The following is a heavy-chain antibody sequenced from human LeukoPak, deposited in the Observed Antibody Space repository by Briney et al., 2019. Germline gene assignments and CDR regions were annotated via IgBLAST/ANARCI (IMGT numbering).Heavy chain of an antibody. V-gene: IGHV1-69*13. D-gene: IGHD3-10*01. CDR2: IIPIFGTA. J-gene: IGHJ4*02. Sequence: SVKVTCTASGGTFSSYAISWVRQAPGQGLEWMGGIIPIFGTANYAQKFQGRVTITADESTSTAYMELSSLRSEDTAVYYCEINYGSGSYRFDYWGQGTLVTVSS. CDR1: GGTFSSYA. CDR3: EINYGSGSYRFDY.